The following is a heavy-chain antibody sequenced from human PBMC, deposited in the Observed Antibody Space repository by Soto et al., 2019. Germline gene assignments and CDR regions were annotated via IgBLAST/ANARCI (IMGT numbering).Heavy chain of an antibody. V-gene: IGHV3-53*01. CDR2: IYSTGTT. J-gene: IGHJ4*02. CDR1: GFTVGNNY. Sequence: PGGSLRLSCAASGFTVGNNYMSWVRQAPGKGLEWVSLIYSTGTTKYADSVKGRFTVSRDNAKNTLYLQMNSLRAEDTAVYYCAKDGRGSGSHYNSFGYWGQGTMVTVYS. D-gene: IGHD3-10*01. CDR3: AKDGRGSGSHYNSFGY.